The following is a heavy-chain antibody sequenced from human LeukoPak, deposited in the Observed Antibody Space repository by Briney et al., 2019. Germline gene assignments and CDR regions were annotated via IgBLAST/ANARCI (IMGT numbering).Heavy chain of an antibody. CDR2: IIPILGIA. CDR3: ARDGTIFGVNWFDH. D-gene: IGHD3-3*01. V-gene: IGHV1-69*04. Sequence: ASVKVSCKASGGTFISYAISWVRQAPGQGVEWMGRIIPILGIANYAQKFQGRVTITADKSTSTAYMELSSLRSEDTAVYYCARDGTIFGVNWFDHWGQGTLVTVSS. J-gene: IGHJ5*02. CDR1: GGTFISYA.